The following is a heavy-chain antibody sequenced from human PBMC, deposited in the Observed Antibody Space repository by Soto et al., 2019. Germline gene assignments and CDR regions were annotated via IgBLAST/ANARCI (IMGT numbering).Heavy chain of an antibody. V-gene: IGHV4-61*08. CDR2: IFYSGST. CDR3: ARRCSSGFDY. CDR1: GGSISSGGYY. Sequence: PSETLSLTCTVSGGSISSGGYYWSWIRQHPGKGLEWIGYIFYSGSTNYNPSLKSRVTISVDTSKNQFSLKLSSVTAADTAVYYRARRCSSGFDYWGQGTLVTVSS. D-gene: IGHD6-19*01. J-gene: IGHJ4*02.